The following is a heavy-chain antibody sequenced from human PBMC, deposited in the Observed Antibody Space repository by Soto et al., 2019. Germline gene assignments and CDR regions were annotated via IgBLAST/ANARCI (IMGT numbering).Heavy chain of an antibody. V-gene: IGHV4-59*01. J-gene: IGHJ4*02. CDR2: VYYSGST. CDR1: GGSISNYY. CDR3: TREQTSTALTQ. D-gene: IGHD4-17*01. Sequence: SETLSLTCTVSGGSISNYYWSWIRQPPGKGLEWIGCVYYSGSTNYNPSLKSRVTTSVDTSKHQFSLKLTSVTAADTAVYYCTREQTSTALTQWGTGTLVT.